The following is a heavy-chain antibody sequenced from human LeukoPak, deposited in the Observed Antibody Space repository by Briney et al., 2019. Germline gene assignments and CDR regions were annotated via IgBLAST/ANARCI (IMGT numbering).Heavy chain of an antibody. CDR2: ISYDGSNN. Sequence: GGSLRLSCAASGFTFSPYAMHWVRQAPGKGLEWVAVISYDGSNNYYADSVKGRFTISRDNSKNTLYLQMNSLRAEDTAVYYCARDSGGSWHYYYYMAVWGKGTTVTVSS. V-gene: IGHV3-30*04. CDR3: ARDSGGSWHYYYYMAV. D-gene: IGHD6-13*01. CDR1: GFTFSPYA. J-gene: IGHJ6*03.